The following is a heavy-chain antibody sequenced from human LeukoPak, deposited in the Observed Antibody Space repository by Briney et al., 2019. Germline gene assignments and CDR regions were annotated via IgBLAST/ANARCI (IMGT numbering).Heavy chain of an antibody. V-gene: IGHV3-21*05. CDR1: GLVFTTHT. Sequence: PGGSLRLSCVASGLVFTTHTMTWVRQTPGKGLEWVSYISSTSSDIYYADSVKGRFTISRDNAKNSLYLQMNSLRAEDTAVYYCARKMYGSGSYFLDYWGQGTLVTVSS. CDR3: ARKMYGSGSYFLDY. CDR2: ISSTSSDI. J-gene: IGHJ4*02. D-gene: IGHD3-10*01.